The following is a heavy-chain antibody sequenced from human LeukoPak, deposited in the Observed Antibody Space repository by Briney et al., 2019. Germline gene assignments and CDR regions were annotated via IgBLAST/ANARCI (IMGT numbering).Heavy chain of an antibody. V-gene: IGHV3-7*01. D-gene: IGHD7-27*01. Sequence: GGSLRLSCTASGFTFSSNWMSWVRQAPGKGLEWVATINPDGSDKFYVDSVKGRFTVSRDNAKNSLFVQMNSLRAEDTAVYYCARGSNWGGDYWGQGTLVTVS. CDR3: ARGSNWGGDY. J-gene: IGHJ4*02. CDR2: INPDGSDK. CDR1: GFTFSSNW.